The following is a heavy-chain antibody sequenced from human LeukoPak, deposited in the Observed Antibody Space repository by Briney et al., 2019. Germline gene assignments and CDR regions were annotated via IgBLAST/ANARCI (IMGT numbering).Heavy chain of an antibody. D-gene: IGHD5-12*01. CDR1: GGSLSSGGYS. Sequence: PSETLSLTCAVSGGSLSSGGYSWSCVRPPPGEGLEWVGYIYHSGSTYYNPSVQSRVTISLDRCKNQFSLKLSSMTAADTAVYYCAAGNTGYDRDSFDIWGQGTMVTVS. CDR3: AAGNTGYDRDSFDI. CDR2: IYHSGST. V-gene: IGHV4-30-2*01. J-gene: IGHJ3*02.